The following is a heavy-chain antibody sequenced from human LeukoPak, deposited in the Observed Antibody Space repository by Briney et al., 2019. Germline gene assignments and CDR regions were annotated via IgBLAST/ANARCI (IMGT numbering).Heavy chain of an antibody. CDR3: AKDRRDIVVVPAAKRSYYFDY. V-gene: IGHV3-30*02. D-gene: IGHD2-2*01. CDR1: GFTFSSYG. Sequence: GGSLRLSCAASGFTFSSYGMHWVRQAPGKGLEWVAFIRYDGSNKYYADSVKGRFTISRDNSKNTLYLQMNSLRAEDTAVYYCAKDRRDIVVVPAAKRSYYFDYWGRGTLVTVSS. J-gene: IGHJ4*02. CDR2: IRYDGSNK.